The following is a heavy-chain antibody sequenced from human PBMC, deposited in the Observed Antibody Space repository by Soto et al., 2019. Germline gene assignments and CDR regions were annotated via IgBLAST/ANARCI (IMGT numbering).Heavy chain of an antibody. D-gene: IGHD1-26*01. CDR1: GYTFGGYA. Sequence: QVQMAQSGAEVKKPWASVKVSCKASGYTFGGYAITWVRRAPGQGLEWMGWISGNNGNTNYAQKFQGRVTMTTDTSTGTAFLELRSLRSDDTAVYYCARAVGSPPHGDFWGQGTLVTVSS. CDR2: ISGNNGNT. V-gene: IGHV1-18*04. J-gene: IGHJ4*02. CDR3: ARAVGSPPHGDF.